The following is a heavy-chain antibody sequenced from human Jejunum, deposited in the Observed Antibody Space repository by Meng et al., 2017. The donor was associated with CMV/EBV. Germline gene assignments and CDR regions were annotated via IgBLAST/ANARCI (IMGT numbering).Heavy chain of an antibody. Sequence: TCSSYGMNWVRQAPGKGLEWVAFIRFDGSNKDYADSVKGRFTISRDNSKKTLYLQMNSLRAEDTAVYYCAKDPEYYYDSSGYYYDWGQGTLVTVSS. D-gene: IGHD3-22*01. CDR1: TCSSYG. V-gene: IGHV3-30*02. J-gene: IGHJ4*02. CDR3: AKDPEYYYDSSGYYYD. CDR2: IRFDGSNK.